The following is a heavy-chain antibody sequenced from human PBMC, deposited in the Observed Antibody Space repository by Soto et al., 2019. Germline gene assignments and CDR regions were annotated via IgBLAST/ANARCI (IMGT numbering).Heavy chain of an antibody. Sequence: EVQLLESGGGLVQPGGSLRLSCAASGFTFSSYAMSWVRQAPGKGLEWVSAISGSGGITYYADSVKGRFTISRDNSKNTMYLQMNSLRAEDTAVYYFAKDSVDYGDYAVDYWGQGTLVTVSS. J-gene: IGHJ4*02. CDR3: AKDSVDYGDYAVDY. D-gene: IGHD4-17*01. V-gene: IGHV3-23*01. CDR1: GFTFSSYA. CDR2: ISGSGGIT.